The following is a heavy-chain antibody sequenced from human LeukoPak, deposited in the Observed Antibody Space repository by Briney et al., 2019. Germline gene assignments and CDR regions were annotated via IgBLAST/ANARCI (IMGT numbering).Heavy chain of an antibody. V-gene: IGHV3-30*02. CDR2: IRNFGNDK. D-gene: IGHD7-27*01. Sequence: PGGSLRLSCGVSGFRLSTYRMHGDTEAPGKGVEGVAFIRNFGNDKYDAQSVKGRFTSSRDDPKNTQYLQMNSLRGEDRAVSNCATDFNWGRNYCGQGTLVTVSS. J-gene: IGHJ4*02. CDR1: GFRLSTYR. CDR3: ATDFNWGRNY.